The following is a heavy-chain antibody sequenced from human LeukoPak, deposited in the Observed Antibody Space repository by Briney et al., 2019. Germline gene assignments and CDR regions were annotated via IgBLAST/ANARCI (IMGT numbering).Heavy chain of an antibody. CDR2: ISACNGNT. D-gene: IGHD6-6*01. Sequence: ASVKVSCKASGYTFTSYGISWVRQAPGQGLEWMGWISACNGNTNYAPKLQGRVNMTTGTSTSTAYMELRSRRPEDTAVYRCAVEWQRVSDYCGQGSLVTVSS. CDR3: AVEWQRVSDY. CDR1: GYTFTSYG. J-gene: IGHJ4*02. V-gene: IGHV1-18*01.